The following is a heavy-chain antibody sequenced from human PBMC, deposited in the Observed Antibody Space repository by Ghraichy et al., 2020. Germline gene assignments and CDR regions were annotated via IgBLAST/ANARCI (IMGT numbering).Heavy chain of an antibody. J-gene: IGHJ6*02. CDR3: ARGKLYYYYGMDV. V-gene: IGHV4-34*01. CDR1: GGSFSGYY. Sequence: SETLSLTCAVYGGSFSGYYWSWIRQPPGKGLEWIGEINHSGSTNYNPSLKSRVTISVDTSKNQFSLKLSSVTAADTAVYYCARGKLYYYYGMDVWGQGTTVTVSS. CDR2: INHSGST. D-gene: IGHD1-7*01.